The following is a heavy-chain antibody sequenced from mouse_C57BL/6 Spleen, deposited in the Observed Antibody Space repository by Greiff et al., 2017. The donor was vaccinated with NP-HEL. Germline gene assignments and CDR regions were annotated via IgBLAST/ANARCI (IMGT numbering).Heavy chain of an antibody. Sequence: EVKLQESGPELVKPGASVKISCKASGYSFTDYNMNWVKQSNGKSLEWIGVINPNYGTTSYNQKFKGKATLTVDQSSSTAYMQLNSLTSEDSAVYYCARSCYSNYLYYFDYWGQGTTLTVSS. V-gene: IGHV1-39*01. CDR3: ARSCYSNYLYYFDY. CDR1: GYSFTDYN. J-gene: IGHJ2*01. CDR2: INPNYGTT. D-gene: IGHD2-5*01.